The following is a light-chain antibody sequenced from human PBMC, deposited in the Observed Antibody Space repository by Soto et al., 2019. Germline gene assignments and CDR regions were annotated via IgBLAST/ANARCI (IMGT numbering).Light chain of an antibody. J-gene: IGLJ2*01. CDR3: CSYAGSNTFLV. CDR1: SSDVGSYNL. CDR2: EGS. Sequence: QSALTQPASVSGSPGQSITISCTGTSSDVGSYNLVSWYQQHPGKAPKLMIYEGSKRPSGVSNRFSGSKSGNTASLTISGLQAEDEADYSCCSYAGSNTFLVFDGGTKLTVL. V-gene: IGLV2-23*01.